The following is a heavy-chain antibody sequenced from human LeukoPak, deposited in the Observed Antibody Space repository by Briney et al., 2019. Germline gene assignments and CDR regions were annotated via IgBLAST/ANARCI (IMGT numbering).Heavy chain of an antibody. J-gene: IGHJ5*02. CDR2: INAGNGNT. CDR1: GYTFTSYA. CDR3: ARETTVTTYNWFDP. V-gene: IGHV1-3*01. D-gene: IGHD4-17*01. Sequence: ASVKVSCKASGYTFTSYAMHWVRQAPGQRLEWMGWINAGNGNTKYSQKFQSRVTITRDTSASTAYMELSSLRSEDTAVYYCARETTVTTYNWFDPWGQGTLVTVSS.